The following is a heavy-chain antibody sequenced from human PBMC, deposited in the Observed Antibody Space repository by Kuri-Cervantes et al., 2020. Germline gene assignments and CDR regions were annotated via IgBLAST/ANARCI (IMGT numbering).Heavy chain of an antibody. CDR1: TFSSYW. CDR3: AREGRTGDAFDI. J-gene: IGHJ3*02. CDR2: IYYSGST. Sequence: TFSSYWMSWVRQAPGKGLEWIGSIYYSGSTYYNPSLKSRVTISVDTSKNQFSLKLSSVTAADTAVYYCAREGRTGDAFDIWGQGTMVTVSS. V-gene: IGHV4-39*07. D-gene: IGHD3/OR15-3a*01.